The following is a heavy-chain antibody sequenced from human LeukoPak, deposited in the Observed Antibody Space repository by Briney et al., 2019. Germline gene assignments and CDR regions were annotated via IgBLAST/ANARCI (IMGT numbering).Heavy chain of an antibody. J-gene: IGHJ4*02. CDR3: AVWKGLYYYDSSGYLSSYYFDY. CDR2: ISGSGSDI. Sequence: GGSLRLSCVVSGFGFSDSYMTWIRQTPGKGLEWLAYISGSGSDIYYADSVKGRFTISRDNAKNSLYLQMNSLRAEDTAVYYCAVWKGLYYYDSSGYLSSYYFDYWGQGTLVTVSS. D-gene: IGHD3-22*01. V-gene: IGHV3-11*01. CDR1: GFGFSDSY.